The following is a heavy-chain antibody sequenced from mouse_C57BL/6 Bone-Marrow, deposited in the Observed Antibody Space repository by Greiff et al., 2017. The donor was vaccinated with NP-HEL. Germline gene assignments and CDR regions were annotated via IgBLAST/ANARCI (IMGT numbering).Heavy chain of an antibody. CDR3: ASCGYAMDY. V-gene: IGHV5-6*01. CDR1: GFTFSSYG. Sequence: DVHLVESGGDLVKPGGSLKLSCAASGFTFSSYGMSWVRQTPDKRLEWVATVSSGGSYTYYPDSVKGRFTISRDNAKNTLYLQMRSLKSEDTAVYYCASCGYAMDYWGQGTSVTVSS. J-gene: IGHJ4*01. CDR2: VSSGGSYT.